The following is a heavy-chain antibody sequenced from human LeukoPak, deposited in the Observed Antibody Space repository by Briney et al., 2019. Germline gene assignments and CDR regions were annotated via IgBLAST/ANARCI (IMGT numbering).Heavy chain of an antibody. V-gene: IGHV1-46*01. CDR1: GYTFTGYY. D-gene: IGHD4-23*01. CDR2: INPRGGYT. Sequence: ASVKVSCKASGYTFTGYYMHWVRQAPGQGLEWLGMINPRGGYTRFAQKFEGRITMTSDTSTSTVYVELRSLRSDDTAVYYCARDIFGPTVVTPQLAQLDYWGQGTLVTVSS. CDR3: ARDIFGPTVVTPQLAQLDY. J-gene: IGHJ4*02.